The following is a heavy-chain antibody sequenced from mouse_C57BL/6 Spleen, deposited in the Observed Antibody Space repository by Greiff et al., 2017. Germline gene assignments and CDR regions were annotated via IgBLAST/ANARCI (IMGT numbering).Heavy chain of an antibody. J-gene: IGHJ2*01. CDR3: ARSRYYYGSSLFDY. CDR2: IYPGDGDT. Sequence: QVQLKESGAELVKPGASVKISCKASGYAFSSYWMNWVKQRPGKGLEWIGQIYPGDGDTNYNGKFKGKATLTADKSSSTAYMQLSSLTSEDSAVYFCARSRYYYGSSLFDYWGQGTTLTVSS. V-gene: IGHV1-80*01. D-gene: IGHD1-1*01. CDR1: GYAFSSYW.